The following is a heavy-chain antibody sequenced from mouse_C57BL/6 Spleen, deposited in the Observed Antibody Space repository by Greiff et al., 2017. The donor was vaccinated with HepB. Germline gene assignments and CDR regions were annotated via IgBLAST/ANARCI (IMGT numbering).Heavy chain of an antibody. CDR2: IDPETGGT. CDR1: GYTFTDYE. CDR3: TRSYYSNYEGY. D-gene: IGHD2-5*01. V-gene: IGHV1-15*01. J-gene: IGHJ2*01. Sequence: VQLQQSGAELVRPGASVTLSCKASGYTFTDYEMHWVKQTPVHGLEWIGAIDPETGGTAYNQKFKGKAILTADKSSSTAYMELRSLTSEDSAVYYCTRSYYSNYEGYWGQGTTLTVSS.